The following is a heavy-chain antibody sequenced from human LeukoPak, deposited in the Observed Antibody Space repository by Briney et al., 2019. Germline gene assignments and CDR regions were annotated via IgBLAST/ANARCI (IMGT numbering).Heavy chain of an antibody. D-gene: IGHD2-21*02. CDR2: IYTSGST. V-gene: IGHV4-4*07. Sequence: SETLSLTCTVSGGSISSYYWSWIRQPAGKGLEWIGRIYTSGSTNYNPSLKSRVTMSVDTSKNQFSLKLSSVTAADTAVYYCARDIAYCGGDCYSRVGGHYYYYYGMGVWGQGTTVTVSS. J-gene: IGHJ6*02. CDR1: GGSISSYY. CDR3: ARDIAYCGGDCYSRVGGHYYYYYGMGV.